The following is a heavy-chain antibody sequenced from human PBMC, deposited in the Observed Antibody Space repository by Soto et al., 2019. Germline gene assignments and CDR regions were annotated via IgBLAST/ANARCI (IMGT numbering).Heavy chain of an antibody. CDR1: GFTFSSYA. D-gene: IGHD5-12*01. CDR2: ISGSGGST. CDR3: AKDFFGYSSFDLGGNFDY. V-gene: IGHV3-23*01. Sequence: EVQLLESGGGLVQPGGSLRLSCAASGFTFSSYAMSWVRQAPGKGLEWVSAISGSGGSTYYADSVKGRFTISRDNAKKTLYLQMNSLRAEDTAVYYCAKDFFGYSSFDLGGNFDYWGQGTLVTVSS. J-gene: IGHJ4*02.